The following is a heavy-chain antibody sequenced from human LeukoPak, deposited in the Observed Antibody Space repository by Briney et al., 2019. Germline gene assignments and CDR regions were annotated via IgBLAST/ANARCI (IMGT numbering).Heavy chain of an antibody. D-gene: IGHD6-13*01. J-gene: IGHJ4*02. CDR3: ARARGAAASEYYFDY. CDR1: GFTFSSYS. Sequence: GGSLRLSCAASGFTFSSYSMNWVRQAPGKGLEWVSSISSSSSYIYYADSVKGRFTISRDNAKSSLYLQMNSLRAEDTAVYYCARARGAAASEYYFDYWGQGTLVTVSS. V-gene: IGHV3-21*01. CDR2: ISSSSSYI.